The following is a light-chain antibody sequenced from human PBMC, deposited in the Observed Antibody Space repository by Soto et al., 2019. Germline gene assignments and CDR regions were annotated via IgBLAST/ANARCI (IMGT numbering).Light chain of an antibody. CDR1: SSDVGGYNS. Sequence: QSALTQPASVSGSPGQSITISCTGTSSDVGGYNSVSWYQQHPGKAPKLMVYEVSDRPSGVSNRFSGSKSGNTASLTISGLQAEDEADYYSSSYTSTVYVFGTGTKLTVL. J-gene: IGLJ1*01. CDR3: SSYTSTVYV. V-gene: IGLV2-14*01. CDR2: EVS.